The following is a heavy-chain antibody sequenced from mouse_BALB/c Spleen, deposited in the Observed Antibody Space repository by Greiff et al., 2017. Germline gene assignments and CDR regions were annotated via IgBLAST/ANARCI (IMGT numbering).Heavy chain of an antibody. J-gene: IGHJ1*01. CDR3: ARRKGNWYFDV. V-gene: IGHV1-9*01. CDR1: GYTFSSYW. CDR2: ILPGSGST. Sequence: QVQLKQSGAELMKPGASVKISCKATGYTFSSYWIEWVKQRPGHGLEWIGEILPGSGSTNYNEKFKGKATFTADTSSNTAYMQLSSLTSEDSAVYYCARRKGNWYFDVWGAGTTVTVSS.